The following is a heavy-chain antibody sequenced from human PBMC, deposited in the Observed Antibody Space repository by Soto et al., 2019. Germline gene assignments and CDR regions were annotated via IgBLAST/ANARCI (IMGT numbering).Heavy chain of an antibody. CDR3: ARCYYDSRGPPH. CDR1: GLTFSSYW. J-gene: IGHJ4*02. CDR2: IKQDGSEK. Sequence: PGGSLRLSCAASGLTFSSYWMSWVRQAPGKGLEWVANIKQDGSEKYYVDSVKGRFTISRDNAKNSLYLQMNSLRVEDTAVYYCARCYYDSRGPPHWGQGTLVTVSS. V-gene: IGHV3-7*01. D-gene: IGHD3-22*01.